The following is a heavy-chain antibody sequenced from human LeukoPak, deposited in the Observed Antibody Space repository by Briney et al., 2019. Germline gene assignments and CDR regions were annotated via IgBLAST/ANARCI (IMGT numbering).Heavy chain of an antibody. Sequence: GGSLRLSCAASGFTFRSSWMSWVRQAPGKGLEWVADLHPDGSSTTYYVDSVKGRFTVSRDNAENSLYLQMNNLRVEDTAIYSCRGDQNYGALDFWGQGFLVTVSS. CDR2: LHPDGSSTT. CDR3: RGDQNYGALDF. V-gene: IGHV3-7*01. CDR1: GFTFRSSW. J-gene: IGHJ4*02. D-gene: IGHD3-16*01.